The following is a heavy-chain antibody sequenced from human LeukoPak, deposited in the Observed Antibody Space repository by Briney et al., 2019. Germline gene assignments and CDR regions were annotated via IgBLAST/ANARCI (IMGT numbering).Heavy chain of an antibody. CDR1: GFTVSPYA. V-gene: IGHV3-23*01. CDR3: ARTNFPRRYCSGGNCYSDY. J-gene: IGHJ4*02. D-gene: IGHD2-15*01. CDR2: ISGSGGST. Sequence: PGGSLRLSCAASGFTVSPYAMSWVRQAPGKRLQSVSVISGSGGSTYYADSVKGRFTISRDNSKNTLYLQMNSPRVEDTALYYCARTNFPRRYCSGGNCYSDYWGQGTLVTVSS.